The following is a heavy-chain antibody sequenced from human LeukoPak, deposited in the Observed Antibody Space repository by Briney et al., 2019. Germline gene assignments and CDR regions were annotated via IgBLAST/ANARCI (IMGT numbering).Heavy chain of an antibody. CDR1: GFTFSSYA. Sequence: GGSLRLSCAASGFTFSSYAMSWVRQAPGKGLEWVSAISGSGGSTYYADSVKGRFTISRDNSKNTLYLQMNSLRAEDTAVYYCAKGGIREGYYYYYGMGVWGQGTTVTVSS. D-gene: IGHD3-10*01. V-gene: IGHV3-23*01. CDR2: ISGSGGST. CDR3: AKGGIREGYYYYYGMGV. J-gene: IGHJ6*02.